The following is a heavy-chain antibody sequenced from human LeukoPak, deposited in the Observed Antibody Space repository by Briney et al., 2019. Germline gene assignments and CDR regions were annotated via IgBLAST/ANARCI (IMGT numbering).Heavy chain of an antibody. J-gene: IGHJ4*02. CDR3: AREYSSGFDY. Sequence: PGGSLRLSCAASGFTFSSYAMHGVRQTPGKGLEWVAVISYDGSDKYYADSVKGRFTISRDNSKNTLYLQMNSLRAEDTAVYYCAREYSSGFDYWGQGTLVTVSS. CDR2: ISYDGSDK. CDR1: GFTFSSYA. V-gene: IGHV3-30-3*01. D-gene: IGHD6-19*01.